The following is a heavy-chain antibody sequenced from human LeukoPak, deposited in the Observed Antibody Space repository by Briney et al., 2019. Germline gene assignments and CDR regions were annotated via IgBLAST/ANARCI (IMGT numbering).Heavy chain of an antibody. Sequence: ASVKVSCMASGYTFTSYYMHWVRQAPGQGLEWMGIINPSGGSTSYAQKFQGRVTMTRDMSTSTVYMELSSLRSEDTAVYYCARGGDTAMAPYYYYMDVWGKGNTVTVYS. CDR1: GYTFTSYY. CDR3: ARGGDTAMAPYYYYMDV. V-gene: IGHV1-46*01. J-gene: IGHJ6*03. D-gene: IGHD5-18*01. CDR2: INPSGGST.